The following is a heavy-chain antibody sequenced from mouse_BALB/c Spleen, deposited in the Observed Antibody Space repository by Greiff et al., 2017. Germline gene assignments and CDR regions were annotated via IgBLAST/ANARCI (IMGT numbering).Heavy chain of an antibody. Sequence: EVQLQQSGPGLVKPSQSLSLTCTVTGYSITSDYAWNWIRQFPGNKLEWMGYISYSGSTSYNPSLKSRISITRDTSKNQFFLQLNSVTTEDTATYYCARKRCNYWYFDVWGAGTTVTVSS. V-gene: IGHV3-2*02. CDR1: GYSITSDYA. CDR2: ISYSGST. CDR3: ARKRCNYWYFDV. J-gene: IGHJ1*01.